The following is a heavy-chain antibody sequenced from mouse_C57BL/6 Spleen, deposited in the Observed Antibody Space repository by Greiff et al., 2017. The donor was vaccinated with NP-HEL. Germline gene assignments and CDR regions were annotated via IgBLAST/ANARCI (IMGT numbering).Heavy chain of an antibody. D-gene: IGHD1-1*01. CDR3: ARRDYGSSYRYFDV. CDR1: GYTFTSYW. CDR2: IDPSDSYT. J-gene: IGHJ1*03. V-gene: IGHV1-50*01. Sequence: QVQLQQPGAELVKPGASVKLSCKASGYTFTSYWMQWVKPRPGQGLEWIGEIDPSDSYTNYNQKFKGKATLTVDTSSSTAYMQLSSLTSEDSAVYYCARRDYGSSYRYFDVWGTGTTVTVSS.